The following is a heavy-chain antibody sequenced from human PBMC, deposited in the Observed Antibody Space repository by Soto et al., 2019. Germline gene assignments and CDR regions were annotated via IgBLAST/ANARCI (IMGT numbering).Heavy chain of an antibody. Sequence: PGESLKISCKGSGYSFTSYWIGWARQMPGKGLEWMGIIYPGDSDTRYSPSFQVQVTISADKSISTAYLQWSSLKASDTAMYYCARTAAADKYYYGMDVWGQGNTVTVSS. J-gene: IGHJ6*02. CDR3: ARTAAADKYYYGMDV. CDR1: GYSFTSYW. CDR2: IYPGDSDT. V-gene: IGHV5-51*01. D-gene: IGHD6-13*01.